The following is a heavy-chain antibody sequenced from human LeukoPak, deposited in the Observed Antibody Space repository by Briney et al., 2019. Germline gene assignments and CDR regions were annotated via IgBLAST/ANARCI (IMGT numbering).Heavy chain of an antibody. V-gene: IGHV4-34*01. D-gene: IGHD1-26*01. CDR1: GGSFSGYY. CDR2: INHSGST. J-gene: IGHJ4*02. Sequence: KPSETLSLTCAVYGGSFSGYYWSWIRQPPGKGLEWIGEINHSGSTNYNPSLKSRVTISVDTSKNQFSLKLSSVTAADTAVYYCARLAGATPFDYWGQGTLVTVSS. CDR3: ARLAGATPFDY.